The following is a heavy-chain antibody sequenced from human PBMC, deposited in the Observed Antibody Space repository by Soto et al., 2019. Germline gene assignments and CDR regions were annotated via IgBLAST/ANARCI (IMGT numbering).Heavy chain of an antibody. CDR3: AWGGGNSGDYYYGMDV. CDR1: GGSISSGDYY. V-gene: IGHV4-30-4*01. Sequence: SETLSLTCTVSGGSISSGDYYWSWIRQPPGKGLEWIGYIYYSGSTYHNPSLKSRVTISVDTSKNQFSLKLSSVTAADTAVYYCAWGGGNSGDYYYGMDVWGQGTTVTVSS. J-gene: IGHJ6*02. D-gene: IGHD2-21*02. CDR2: IYYSGST.